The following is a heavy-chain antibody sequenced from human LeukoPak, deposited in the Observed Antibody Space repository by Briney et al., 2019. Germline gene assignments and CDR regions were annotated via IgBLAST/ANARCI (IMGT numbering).Heavy chain of an antibody. CDR1: GFTFSSYS. V-gene: IGHV3-48*01. D-gene: IGHD3-3*01. CDR3: ARAKSYYDFWSGYLGDYYYYYMDV. CDR2: ISSSSSTI. Sequence: QPGGSLRLSCAASGFTFSSYSMNWVRQAPGKGREWVSYISSSSSTIYYADSVKGRFTISRDNAKNSLYLQMNSLRAEDTAVYYCARAKSYYDFWSGYLGDYYYYYMDVWGKGTTVTVSS. J-gene: IGHJ6*03.